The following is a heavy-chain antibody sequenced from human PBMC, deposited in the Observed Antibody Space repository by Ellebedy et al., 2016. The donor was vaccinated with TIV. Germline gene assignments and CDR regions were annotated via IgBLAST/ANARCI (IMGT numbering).Heavy chain of an antibody. CDR2: ISFGGEST. Sequence: PGGSLRLSCAVSGFTFSDNAMGWVRQAPGKGLEWVAGISFGGESTYYPDPVKGRFTISRDNSKNTVYLQMSSLRVEDTAVFYCVKGHIYLSSFDQWGQGTLVTVSS. J-gene: IGHJ4*02. D-gene: IGHD5/OR15-5a*01. CDR3: VKGHIYLSSFDQ. V-gene: IGHV3-23*01. CDR1: GFTFSDNA.